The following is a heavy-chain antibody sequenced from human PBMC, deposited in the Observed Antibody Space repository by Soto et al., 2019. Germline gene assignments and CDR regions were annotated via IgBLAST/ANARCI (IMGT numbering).Heavy chain of an antibody. V-gene: IGHV1-24*01. CDR2: FDPEDGET. D-gene: IGHD3-10*01. J-gene: IGHJ6*02. CDR3: ATAPRSYYKEYYYYGIDV. Sequence: ASVKVSCKVSGYTLTELSMHWVRQAPGKGLEWMGGFDPEDGETIYAQKFQGRVTMTEDTSTDTAYMELSSLRSEDTAVYYCATAPRSYYKEYYYYGIDVWGQGTTVTVSS. CDR1: GYTLTELS.